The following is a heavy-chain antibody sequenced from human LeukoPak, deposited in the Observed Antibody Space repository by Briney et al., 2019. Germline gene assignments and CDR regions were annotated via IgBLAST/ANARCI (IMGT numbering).Heavy chain of an antibody. D-gene: IGHD6-19*01. V-gene: IGHV3-48*01. CDR2: ITNSGNSK. CDR1: EFTFSSYS. J-gene: IGHJ4*02. CDR3: ATKIDSSGWYYYFDY. Sequence: GGSLRLSCAASEFTFSSYSMNWVRQAPGKGLEWVSYITNSGNSKSYADSVKGRFTISRDNTKNSLYLQMNGLRAEDTAVYYCATKIDSSGWYYYFDYWGQGTLVTVSS.